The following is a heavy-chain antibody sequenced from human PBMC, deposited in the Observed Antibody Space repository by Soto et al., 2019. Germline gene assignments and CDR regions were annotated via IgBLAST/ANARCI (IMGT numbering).Heavy chain of an antibody. J-gene: IGHJ4*02. V-gene: IGHV3-23*01. CDR2: ISGGGDGT. CDR1: GLTFNNYA. CDR3: AKGDSANYAVYFDF. D-gene: IGHD4-4*01. Sequence: EVQVLESGGGLVQPGGSLRLSCAASGLTFNNYAMSWVRQAPGKGLEFVSIISGGGDGTYYADSVKGRFTISRDNSKNTLYLQMDSLRAEDTAVYYCAKGDSANYAVYFDFWGQGSQVTGSS.